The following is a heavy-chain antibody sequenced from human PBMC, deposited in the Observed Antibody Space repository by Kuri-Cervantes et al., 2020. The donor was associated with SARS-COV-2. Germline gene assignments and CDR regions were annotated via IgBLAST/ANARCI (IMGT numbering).Heavy chain of an antibody. J-gene: IGHJ4*02. CDR3: AREGYCSSVSCFLFDY. CDR2: IDTSGST. V-gene: IGHV4-4*07. D-gene: IGHD2-2*01. CDR1: GESFIGYY. Sequence: GSLRLSCAVYGESFIGYYWNWIRQPAGKGLEWIGHIDTSGSTNYNPSLKSRVTMSIDTSKNQFSLKLNSVTAADTAVYYCAREGYCSSVSCFLFDYWGQGMLVTVSS.